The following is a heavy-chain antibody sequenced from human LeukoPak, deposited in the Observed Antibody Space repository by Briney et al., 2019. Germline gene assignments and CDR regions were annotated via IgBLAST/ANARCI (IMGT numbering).Heavy chain of an antibody. CDR2: INSDGSST. Sequence: GGSLRLSCAASGFTFRNCWMHWVRQAPGKGLVWVSRINSDGSSTSYADSVKGRFTISRDNAKNTLYLQMNSLRAEDTAVYYCAAYDSSGYSGKYFQHWGQGTLVTVSS. CDR3: AAYDSSGYSGKYFQH. J-gene: IGHJ1*01. V-gene: IGHV3-74*01. D-gene: IGHD3-22*01. CDR1: GFTFRNCW.